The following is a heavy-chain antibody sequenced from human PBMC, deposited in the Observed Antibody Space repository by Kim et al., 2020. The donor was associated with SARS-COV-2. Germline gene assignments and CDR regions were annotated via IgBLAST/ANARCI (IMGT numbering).Heavy chain of an antibody. J-gene: IGHJ5*02. Sequence: SETLSLTCTVSGYSISSGYYWGWIRQPPGKGLEWIGSIYHSGSTYYNPSLKSRVTISVDTSKNQFSLKLSSVTAADTAVYYCAREGMTTVTPGWFDPWGQGTLVTVSS. CDR2: IYHSGST. CDR3: AREGMTTVTPGWFDP. V-gene: IGHV4-38-2*02. CDR1: GYSISSGYY. D-gene: IGHD4-17*01.